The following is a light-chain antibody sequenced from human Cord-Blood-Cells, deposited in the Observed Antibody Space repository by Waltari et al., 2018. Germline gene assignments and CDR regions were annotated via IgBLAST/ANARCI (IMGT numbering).Light chain of an antibody. J-gene: IGKJ3*01. CDR3: QQYYSYPPT. V-gene: IGKV1-8*01. CDR2: AAS. CDR1: QGISSY. Sequence: AIRMTQSPSSLSASTGDRVTITCRASQGISSYLAWYQQKPGKDPKLLIYAASTLQSGVPSRFSGSGSGTDFTLTISCLQSEDFATYYCQQYYSYPPTFGPGTKVDIK.